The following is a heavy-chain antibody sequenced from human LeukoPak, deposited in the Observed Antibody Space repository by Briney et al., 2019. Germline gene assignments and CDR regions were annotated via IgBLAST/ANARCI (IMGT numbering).Heavy chain of an antibody. CDR1: GFTFSRYS. V-gene: IGHV3-21*01. CDR3: ARDPRTVRI. D-gene: IGHD1-1*01. J-gene: IGHJ4*02. Sequence: GGSLRLSCAASGFTFSRYSMNWVRQAPGKGLEWVSSISISSNYIYYADSVKGRFTISRDNAKNLLYLQMDSLRVEDTAIYYCARDPRTVRIWGQGTLVTVSS. CDR2: ISISSNYI.